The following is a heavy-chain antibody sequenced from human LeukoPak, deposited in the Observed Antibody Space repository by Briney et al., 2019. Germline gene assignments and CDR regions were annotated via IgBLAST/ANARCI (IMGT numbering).Heavy chain of an antibody. J-gene: IGHJ5*02. V-gene: IGHV4-61*02. CDR1: GGSISSGSYY. CDR3: AGGHAATYYYGSGSYYRPYNWFDP. D-gene: IGHD3-10*01. Sequence: PSETLSLTCTVSGGSISSGSYYWGWIRQPAGTGLEWIGRIYTSGSTNYNPSLKSRVTISVDTSKNQFSLKLSSVTAADTAVYYCAGGHAATYYYGSGSYYRPYNWFDPWGQGTLVTVSS. CDR2: IYTSGST.